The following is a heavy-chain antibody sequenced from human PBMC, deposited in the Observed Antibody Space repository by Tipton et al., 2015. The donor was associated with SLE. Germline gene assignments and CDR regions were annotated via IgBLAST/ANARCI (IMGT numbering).Heavy chain of an antibody. J-gene: IGHJ2*01. CDR1: GGSISSSSYY. D-gene: IGHD2-2*01. V-gene: IGHV4-39*07. CDR3: ARRVGNWYFDL. Sequence: TLSLTCTVSGGSISSSSYYWGWIRQPPGKGLAWIASIYYRGSIYFNPSLESRVTVSVDTSKNQFSLKLSSLTAADTAVYYCARRVGNWYFDLWGRGTLVTVSS. CDR2: IYYRGSI.